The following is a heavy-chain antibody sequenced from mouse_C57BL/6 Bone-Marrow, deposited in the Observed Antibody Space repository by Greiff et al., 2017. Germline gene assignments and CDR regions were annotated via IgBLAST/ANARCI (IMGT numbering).Heavy chain of an antibody. CDR2: IDPENGDP. CDR3: TTRSACYGAMDY. D-gene: IGHD3-2*02. J-gene: IGHJ4*01. V-gene: IGHV14-4*01. Sequence: VQLQQSGAELVRPGASVKLSCTASGFNIKDDYMHWVKQRPEQGLEWIGRIDPENGDPEYAAKFQGKATITDDKSYHTAYLPLSSLTSADTAVDYCTTRSACYGAMDYWGQGTSVTVSS. CDR1: GFNIKDDY.